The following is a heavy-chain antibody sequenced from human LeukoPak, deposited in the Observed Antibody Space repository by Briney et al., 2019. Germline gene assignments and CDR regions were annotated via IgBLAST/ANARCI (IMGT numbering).Heavy chain of an antibody. CDR1: GGSISSYY. CDR3: ARGLGETITMVPGVKKAFDI. J-gene: IGHJ3*02. CDR2: IYTSGST. Sequence: SETLSLTCTVSGGSISSYYWSWIRQPAGKGLEWIGRIYTSGSTNYNPSLKSRVTMSVDTSKNQFSLKLSSVTAADTAVYYCARGLGETITMVPGVKKAFDIWGQGTMVTVSS. D-gene: IGHD3-10*01. V-gene: IGHV4-4*07.